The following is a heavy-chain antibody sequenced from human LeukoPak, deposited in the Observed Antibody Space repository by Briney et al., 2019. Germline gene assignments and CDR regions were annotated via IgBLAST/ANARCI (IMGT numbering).Heavy chain of an antibody. V-gene: IGHV3-7*01. D-gene: IGHD3-22*01. CDR2: IRRDGSEE. Sequence: GGSLRLSCGVSGFNFNSYWMSWVRQAPGKGLELVAKIRRDGSEEYYVGSVKGRFTISRDNAKNSLYPQMNRLRAEDTAVYFCARDQNFYDKTGEGYFQHWGQGTLVTVSS. CDR3: ARDQNFYDKTGEGYFQH. CDR1: GFNFNSYW. J-gene: IGHJ1*01.